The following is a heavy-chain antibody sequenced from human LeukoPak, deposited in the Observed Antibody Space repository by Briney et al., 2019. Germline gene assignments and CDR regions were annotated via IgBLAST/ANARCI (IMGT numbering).Heavy chain of an antibody. Sequence: SETLSLTCTVSGGSISSSNYYWGWIRQPPGKALECIGSVYYSGNTYYNPSLKSRVTISVDTSKNQFSLKLSSVTAADTAVYYCARAVTSSSSWYKWVNWFDPWGQGTLVTVSS. CDR2: VYYSGNT. CDR3: ARAVTSSSSWYKWVNWFDP. J-gene: IGHJ5*02. V-gene: IGHV4-39*07. D-gene: IGHD6-13*01. CDR1: GGSISSSNYY.